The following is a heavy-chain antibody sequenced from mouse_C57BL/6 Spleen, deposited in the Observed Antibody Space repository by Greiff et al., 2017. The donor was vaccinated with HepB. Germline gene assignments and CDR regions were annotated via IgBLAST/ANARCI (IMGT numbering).Heavy chain of an antibody. CDR2: INPNYGTT. Sequence: EVQLQESGPELVKPGASVKISCKASGYSFTDYNMNWVKQSNGKSLEWIGVINPNYGTTNYNQKFKGKATLTVDQSSSTAYMQLNSLTSEDSAVYYCAKGGLITPEGAYWGQGTLVTVSA. J-gene: IGHJ3*01. CDR1: GYSFTDYN. CDR3: AKGGLITPEGAY. D-gene: IGHD1-1*01. V-gene: IGHV1-39*01.